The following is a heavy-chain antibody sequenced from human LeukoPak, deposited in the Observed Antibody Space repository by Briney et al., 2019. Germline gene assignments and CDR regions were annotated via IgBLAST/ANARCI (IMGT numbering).Heavy chain of an antibody. Sequence: SVKVSCKASGGTFRNYVINWVRQAPGQGLEWMGGIIPIFGTTNYAQKFQGRVTITADESTSTAYMELSSLRSEDTAVYYCARLYDFWSGYYPHFDYWGQGTLVTVSS. D-gene: IGHD3-3*01. CDR1: GGTFRNYV. V-gene: IGHV1-69*13. CDR2: IIPIFGTT. J-gene: IGHJ4*02. CDR3: ARLYDFWSGYYPHFDY.